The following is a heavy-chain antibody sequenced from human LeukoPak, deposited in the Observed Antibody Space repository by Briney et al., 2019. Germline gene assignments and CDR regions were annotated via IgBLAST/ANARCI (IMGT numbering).Heavy chain of an antibody. Sequence: SETLSLTCTVSGASVTDYYWSWIRQSPEKGLEWISYIHHSGNSDYNPSLRSRVTTSLDTPKNQFSLNLISVTAADTAVYYCTRGHWGLQSWSQGTLVTVSS. V-gene: IGHV4-59*02. CDR3: TRGHWGLQS. CDR2: IHHSGNS. D-gene: IGHD7-27*01. CDR1: GASVTDYY. J-gene: IGHJ5*02.